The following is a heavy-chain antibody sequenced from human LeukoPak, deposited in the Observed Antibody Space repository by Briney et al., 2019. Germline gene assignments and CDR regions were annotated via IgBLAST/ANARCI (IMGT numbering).Heavy chain of an antibody. CDR2: ISSSGSTI. CDR3: AKNPYTYGSYYFDY. Sequence: GGSLRLSCAASGFTFSSYEMNWVRQAPGKGLEWVSYISSSGSTIYYADSVKGRFTISRDNSKNTLYLQMNSLRAEDTAVYYCAKNPYTYGSYYFDYWGQGTLVTVSS. D-gene: IGHD5-18*01. J-gene: IGHJ4*02. V-gene: IGHV3-48*03. CDR1: GFTFSSYE.